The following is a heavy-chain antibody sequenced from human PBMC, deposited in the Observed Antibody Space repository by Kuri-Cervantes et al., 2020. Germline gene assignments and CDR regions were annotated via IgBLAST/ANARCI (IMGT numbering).Heavy chain of an antibody. V-gene: IGHV3-48*01. CDR1: GFTFSSYS. CDR3: ARGSSSGGSPGYYYYYYMDV. CDR2: ISSSSSTI. Sequence: GGSLRLSCAASGFTFSSYSMNWVRQAPGKGLEWVSYISSSSSTIYYADSVKGRFTISRDNAKNSLYLQMNSLRAEDTAVYYCARGSSSGGSPGYYYYYYMDVWGKGTTVTVSS. D-gene: IGHD2-15*01. J-gene: IGHJ6*03.